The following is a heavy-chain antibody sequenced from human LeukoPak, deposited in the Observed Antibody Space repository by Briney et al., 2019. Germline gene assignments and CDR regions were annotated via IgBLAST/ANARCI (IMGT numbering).Heavy chain of an antibody. J-gene: IGHJ6*03. CDR2: INHSGST. CDR3: ARVLLVGDNWNFGYYYYYMDV. V-gene: IGHV4-34*01. Sequence: PSETLSLTCAVSGYSISSGYYWSWIRQPPGKGLEWIGEINHSGSTNYNPSLKSRVTISVDTSKNQFSLKLSSVTAADTAVYYCARVLLVGDNWNFGYYYYYMDVWGKGTTVTVSS. CDR1: GYSISSGYY. D-gene: IGHD1-7*01.